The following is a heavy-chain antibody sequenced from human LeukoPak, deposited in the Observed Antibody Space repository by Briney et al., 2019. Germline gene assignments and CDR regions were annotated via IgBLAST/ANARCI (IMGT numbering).Heavy chain of an antibody. CDR2: IYYNGTT. CDR1: GGSINNYY. V-gene: IGHV4-59*08. CDR3: ARHYGDNGPLVWDNWFDP. Sequence: SETLSLTCTLAGGSINNYYWSWIRHPPGKVLEWIGSIYYNGTTKYSPSLKSRVTVSVDTSKNQFSLNLNSMTASDTAVYYCARHYGDNGPLVWDNWFDPWGQGTLVTV. D-gene: IGHD4/OR15-4a*01. J-gene: IGHJ5*02.